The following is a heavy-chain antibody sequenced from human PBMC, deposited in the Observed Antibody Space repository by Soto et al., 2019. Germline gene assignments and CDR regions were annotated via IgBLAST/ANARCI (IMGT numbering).Heavy chain of an antibody. V-gene: IGHV3-23*01. D-gene: IGHD4-17*01. CDR1: GFAFSTFA. Sequence: EVQLLESGGGLVQPGGSLTLSCVASGFAFSTFAMTWVRQAPGKGLEWVAGISVSADRTYYADSVKGRFTVSRDNSKNSLFLQMNSLRDEDTAVYYCARLPKGSRVTSWGQGTLVTVSS. CDR3: ARLPKGSRVTS. J-gene: IGHJ4*02. CDR2: ISVSADRT.